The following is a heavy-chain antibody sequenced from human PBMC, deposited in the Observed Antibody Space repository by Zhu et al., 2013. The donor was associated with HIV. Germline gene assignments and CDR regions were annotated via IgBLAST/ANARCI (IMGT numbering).Heavy chain of an antibody. J-gene: IGHJ5*02. V-gene: IGHV1-18*01. D-gene: IGHD3-22*01. CDR3: ARVHSNYNRFDP. Sequence: QVQLVQSGAEVKTPGASVKVSCQASGFTFTSYSIYSGITWVRQAPGQGLEWMGWINLCNGNTKYAQRLEDRVSMTTDTSTSTVYMELRRLRSDDTAVYYCARVHSNYNRFDPWGQGTLVTVSS. CDR1: GFTFTSYSIYSG. CDR2: INLCNGNT.